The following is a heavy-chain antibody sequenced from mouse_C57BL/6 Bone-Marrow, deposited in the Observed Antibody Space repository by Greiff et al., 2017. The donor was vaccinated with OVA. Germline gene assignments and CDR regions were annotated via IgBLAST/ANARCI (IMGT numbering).Heavy chain of an antibody. V-gene: IGHV5-6*01. CDR3: ARQGGYYYAMDY. D-gene: IGHD2-2*01. CDR2: IRSGGSYT. CDR1: GFTFSSYG. J-gene: IGHJ4*01. Sequence: EVQLVESGGDLVKPGGSLKLSCAASGFTFSSYGMSWVRQTPDKRLEWVATIRSGGSYTYYPDSVKGRFTISRDNAKNTLYLQMSSLKSEDTAMYYCARQGGYYYAMDYWGQGTSVTVSS.